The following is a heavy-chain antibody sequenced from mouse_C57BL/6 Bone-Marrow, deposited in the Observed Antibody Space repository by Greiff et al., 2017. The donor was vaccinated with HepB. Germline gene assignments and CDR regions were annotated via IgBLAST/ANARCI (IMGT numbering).Heavy chain of an antibody. CDR2: ISSGGDYI. CDR3: TRDYYGSSYLYYYAMDY. D-gene: IGHD1-1*01. J-gene: IGHJ4*01. Sequence: EVMLVESGEGLVKPGGSLKLSCAASGFTFSSYAMSWVRQTPEKRLEWVAYISSGGDYIYYADTVKGRFTISSDNARNTLYLQMSSLKSEDTAMYYCTRDYYGSSYLYYYAMDYWGQGTSVTVSS. V-gene: IGHV5-9-1*02. CDR1: GFTFSSYA.